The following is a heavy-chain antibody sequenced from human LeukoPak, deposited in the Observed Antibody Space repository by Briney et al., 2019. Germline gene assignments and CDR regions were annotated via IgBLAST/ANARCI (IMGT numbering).Heavy chain of an antibody. CDR3: ARRVSSGWYGDYGMDV. Sequence: GESLKISCKGSGYSFTSYWIGWVRQMPGKGLEWMGIIYPGDSGTRYSPSFQGQVTISADKSISTAYLQWSSLKASDTAMYYCARRVSSGWYGDYGMDVWGQGTTVTVSS. D-gene: IGHD6-19*01. J-gene: IGHJ6*02. CDR1: GYSFTSYW. CDR2: IYPGDSGT. V-gene: IGHV5-51*01.